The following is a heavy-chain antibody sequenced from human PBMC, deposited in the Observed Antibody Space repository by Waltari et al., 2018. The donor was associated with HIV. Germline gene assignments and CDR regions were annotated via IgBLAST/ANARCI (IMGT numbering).Heavy chain of an antibody. V-gene: IGHV4-34*01. CDR1: GGSFDEYY. J-gene: IGHJ5*02. Sequence: QVQLQQWGAGLLKPSETLSLTCAIYGGSFDEYYWAWIRQTPGKGREWLGAINNIGTTTYNPSLKSRVTVSIDTSKNQFSLNLRSVTAADTAVYYCARTYKRITLFEIIRELSWFDPWGQGTLVTVSS. CDR2: INNIGTT. D-gene: IGHD1-7*01. CDR3: ARTYKRITLFEIIRELSWFDP.